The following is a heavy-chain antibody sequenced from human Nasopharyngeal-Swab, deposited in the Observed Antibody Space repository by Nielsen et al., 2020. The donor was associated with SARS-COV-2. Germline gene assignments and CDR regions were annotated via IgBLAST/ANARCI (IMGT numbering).Heavy chain of an antibody. CDR2: IYWDDDK. CDR3: AHSRGITIFGVVIEDWFDP. D-gene: IGHD3-3*01. V-gene: IGHV2-5*02. J-gene: IGHJ5*02. Sequence: GPTLVKPTQTLTLTCTFSGFSLSTSGVGGGWIRQPPGKALEWLALIYWDDDKRYSPSLKSRLTITKGTSKNQVVLTMSNMDPVDTATYYCAHSRGITIFGVVIEDWFDPWGQGTLVTVSS. CDR1: GFSLSTSGVG.